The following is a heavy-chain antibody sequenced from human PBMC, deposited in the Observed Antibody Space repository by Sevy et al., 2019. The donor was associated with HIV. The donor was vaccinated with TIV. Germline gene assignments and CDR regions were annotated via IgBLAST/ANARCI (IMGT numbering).Heavy chain of an antibody. Sequence: GGSLRLSCAASGFSFSDSYMSWVRQAPGKGLEWIAYISGSGNIIYYADSVRGRFSISRDNAKKSLYLQMNSLRAEDTAVYFCAIKGYSSGIFYYFDYWGQGTLVTVSS. CDR1: GFSFSDSY. D-gene: IGHD5-18*01. CDR3: AIKGYSSGIFYYFDY. V-gene: IGHV3-11*01. J-gene: IGHJ4*02. CDR2: ISGSGNII.